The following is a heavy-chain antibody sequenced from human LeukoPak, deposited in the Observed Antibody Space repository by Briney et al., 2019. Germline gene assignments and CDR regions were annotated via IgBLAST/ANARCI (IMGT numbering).Heavy chain of an antibody. J-gene: IGHJ4*02. CDR3: ARQKGYSSGWYFDY. CDR1: GGSISSSSYY. CDR2: IYYSGST. Sequence: PSGTLSLTCTVSGGSISSSSYYWGWIRQPPGKGLEWIGSIYYSGSTYYNPSLKSRVTISVDTSKNQFSLKLSSVTAADTAVYYCARQKGYSSGWYFDYWGQGTLVTVSS. V-gene: IGHV4-39*01. D-gene: IGHD6-19*01.